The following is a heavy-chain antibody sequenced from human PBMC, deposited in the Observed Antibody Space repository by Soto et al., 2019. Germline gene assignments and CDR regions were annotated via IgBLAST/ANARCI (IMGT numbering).Heavy chain of an antibody. V-gene: IGHV3-23*01. Sequence: QPGRNLGLSCAASGFTFSSYAMSWVRQAPGKGLEWVSAISGSGGSTYYADSVKGRFTISRDNSKNTLYLQMNSLRAEDTAVYYCAKKRIEFFLVVTTVSYSYGIAVWGPLTMVADPS. CDR3: AKKRIEFFLVVTTVSYSYGIAV. D-gene: IGHD3-22*01. CDR1: GFTFSSYA. CDR2: ISGSGGST. J-gene: IGHJ6*02.